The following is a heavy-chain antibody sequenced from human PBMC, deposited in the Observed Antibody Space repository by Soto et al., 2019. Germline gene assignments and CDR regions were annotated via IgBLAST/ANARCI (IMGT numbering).Heavy chain of an antibody. CDR3: ARISGYDFTFDY. V-gene: IGHV4-59*01. J-gene: IGHJ4*02. CDR2: FYYTGPT. Sequence: PSETLSLTCTVSGDSISNIFWSWIRQPPGKGLEWIGSFYYTGPTKYNPSLKRRVTMSVDTSKNQASLNLSSVTAADTALYYCARISGYDFTFDYWGQGTLVTVSS. CDR1: GDSISNIF. D-gene: IGHD5-12*01.